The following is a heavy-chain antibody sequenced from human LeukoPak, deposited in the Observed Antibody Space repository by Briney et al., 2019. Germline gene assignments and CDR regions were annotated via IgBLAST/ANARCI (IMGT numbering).Heavy chain of an antibody. CDR3: AGSWPHDNGMDV. Sequence: PGGSLRLSCAASGFTFSSYAMNWVRQAPGKGLEWVAVISYDGSNKYYADSVKGRFTISRDNSKNTLYLQMNSLRAEDTAVYYCAGSWPHDNGMDVWGQGTTVTVSS. J-gene: IGHJ6*02. CDR1: GFTFSSYA. D-gene: IGHD6-13*01. V-gene: IGHV3-30*04. CDR2: ISYDGSNK.